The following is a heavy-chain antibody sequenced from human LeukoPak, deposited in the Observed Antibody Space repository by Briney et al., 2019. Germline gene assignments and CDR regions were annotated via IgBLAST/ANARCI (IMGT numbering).Heavy chain of an antibody. CDR1: GGTFSSYA. CDR2: IIPIFGTA. D-gene: IGHD1-26*01. CDR3: TIQGWERNDY. Sequence: VASVKVSCKASGGTFSSYAISWVRQAPGQGLEWMGGIIPIFGTANYAQKFQGRVTITADESTSTAYMELSSLRSEDTAVYYCTIQGWERNDYWGQGTLVTVSS. V-gene: IGHV1-69*01. J-gene: IGHJ4*02.